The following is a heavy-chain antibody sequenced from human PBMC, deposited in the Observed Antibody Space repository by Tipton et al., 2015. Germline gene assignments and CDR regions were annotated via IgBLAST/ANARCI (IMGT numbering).Heavy chain of an antibody. V-gene: IGHV3-23*01. D-gene: IGHD6-13*01. CDR2: IAGSGGTT. Sequence: SLRLSCVVPSGLTFNNYAMNWVRQAPGKGLEWVSAIAGSGGTTYYADSVKGRFTISRDYSKSTLYLQMNGLRAEDTAVYYCATVDGSRSRKYYYAMDVWGQGTTVTVSS. CDR3: ATVDGSRSRKYYYAMDV. J-gene: IGHJ6*02. CDR1: GLTFNNYA.